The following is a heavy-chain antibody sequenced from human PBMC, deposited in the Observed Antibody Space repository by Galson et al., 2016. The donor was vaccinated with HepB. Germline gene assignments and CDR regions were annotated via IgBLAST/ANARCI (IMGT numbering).Heavy chain of an antibody. D-gene: IGHD2-15*01. CDR1: GFTFSRFG. V-gene: IGHV3-33*01. Sequence: SLRLSCAASGFTFSRFGLHWVRQAPGKGLEWVAVIWYDGSDKYYADSVKGRFTISRDNSKNTLFLQTNSLRADDTAVYFCAREKEGCRGGSCYSDFDYWGQGTLVTVSS. J-gene: IGHJ4*02. CDR3: AREKEGCRGGSCYSDFDY. CDR2: IWYDGSDK.